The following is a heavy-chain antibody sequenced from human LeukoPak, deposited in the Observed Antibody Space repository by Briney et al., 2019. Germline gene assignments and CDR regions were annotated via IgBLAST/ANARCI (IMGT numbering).Heavy chain of an antibody. CDR3: ARDRDDILTVYWFDP. CDR2: INPNSGGT. D-gene: IGHD3-9*01. J-gene: IGHJ5*02. V-gene: IGHV1-2*02. CDR1: GYTFTGYY. Sequence: ASVKVSCKASGYTFTGYYMHWVRQAPGQGLEWMGWINPNSGGTNYAQKFQGRVTMTRDTSISTAYMELSGLRSDDTAVYYCARDRDDILTVYWFDPWGQGTLVTVSS.